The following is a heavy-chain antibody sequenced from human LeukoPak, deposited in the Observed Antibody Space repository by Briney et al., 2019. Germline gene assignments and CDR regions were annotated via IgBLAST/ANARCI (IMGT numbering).Heavy chain of an antibody. CDR3: ASEDTKIDY. CDR1: GGSFSGYY. V-gene: IGHV4-34*01. J-gene: IGHJ4*02. D-gene: IGHD2-15*01. CDR2: INHSGST. Sequence: PSETLSLTCAVYGGSFSGYYWSWIGQPPGKGREGCGEINHSGSTNYNPSLKRRVTISVDTCKKQFSLKLSSVTAADTAVYYCASEDTKIDYWGQGTLVTVSS.